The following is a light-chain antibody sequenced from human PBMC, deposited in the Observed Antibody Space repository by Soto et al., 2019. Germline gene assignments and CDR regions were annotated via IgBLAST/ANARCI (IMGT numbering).Light chain of an antibody. CDR1: SSDVGGYNY. V-gene: IGLV2-8*01. CDR2: EVS. Sequence: QSALTQPPSASGSPGQSVTISCTGTSSDVGGYNYVSWYQQYPGKAPKLMIYEVSERPSGVPDRFSGSKSGNTASLTVSGLQAEDEADYYCSSYAGSNKSVFGTGTKVTVL. J-gene: IGLJ1*01. CDR3: SSYAGSNKSV.